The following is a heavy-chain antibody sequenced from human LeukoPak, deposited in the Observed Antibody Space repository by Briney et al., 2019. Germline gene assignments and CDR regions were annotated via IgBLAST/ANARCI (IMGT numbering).Heavy chain of an antibody. J-gene: IGHJ4*02. CDR1: GFTFSSYW. Sequence: GGSLRLSCVASGFTFSSYWMSWVRQAPGKGLEWVANIKQDGSEIYYVDSVKGRFTISRDNAKNSLFLQMNSLRAEDTAIYYCTRKVGDYWGQGTLVTVSS. CDR3: TRKVGDY. D-gene: IGHD1-26*01. CDR2: IKQDGSEI. V-gene: IGHV3-7*01.